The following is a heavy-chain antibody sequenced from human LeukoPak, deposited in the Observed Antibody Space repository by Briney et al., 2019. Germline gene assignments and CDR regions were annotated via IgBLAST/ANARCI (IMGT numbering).Heavy chain of an antibody. Sequence: ASVKVSCKASRGTFSSYAISWVRQAPGQGLEWMGGIIPIFGTANYAQKFQGRVKITADESTSTAYMELSSLRSDDTAVYYCARETTVTPPDYWGQGTLVTVSS. CDR1: RGTFSSYA. V-gene: IGHV1-69*13. D-gene: IGHD4-17*01. J-gene: IGHJ4*02. CDR3: ARETTVTPPDY. CDR2: IIPIFGTA.